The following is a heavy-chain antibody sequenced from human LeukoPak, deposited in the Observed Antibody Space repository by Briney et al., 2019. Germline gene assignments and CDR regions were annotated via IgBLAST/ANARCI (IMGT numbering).Heavy chain of an antibody. CDR3: ATLGIGPYYYGMDV. V-gene: IGHV4-34*01. J-gene: IGHJ6*02. CDR2: INHSGST. CDR1: GGSISDYY. Sequence: SETLSLTCTVSGGSISDYYWSWIRQSPGKGLEWIGEINHSGSTNYNPSLKSRVTISVDTSKNQFSLKLSSVTAADTAVYYCATLGIGPYYYGMDVWGQGTTVTVSS. D-gene: IGHD7-27*01.